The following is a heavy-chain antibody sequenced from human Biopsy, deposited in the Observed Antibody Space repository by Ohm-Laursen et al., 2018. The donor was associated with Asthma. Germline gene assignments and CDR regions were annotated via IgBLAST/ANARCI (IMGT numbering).Heavy chain of an antibody. D-gene: IGHD3-10*01. J-gene: IGHJ6*02. CDR1: GFTFSIYD. Sequence: LSLTCAASGFTFSIYDIHWVRQAPGKGLEWVAVISYDGSTKYSADSVKGRFIVSRDISKNILSLQMNSLRPEDTAVYYCARDVVWFREVGGMDVWGQGTTVTVSS. CDR3: ARDVVWFREVGGMDV. CDR2: ISYDGSTK. V-gene: IGHV3-30*03.